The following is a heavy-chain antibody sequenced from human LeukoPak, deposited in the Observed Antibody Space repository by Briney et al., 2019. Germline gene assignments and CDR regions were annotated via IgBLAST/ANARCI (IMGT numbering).Heavy chain of an antibody. CDR1: GGSFSGYY. CDR2: INHSGST. D-gene: IGHD1-26*01. J-gene: IGHJ4*02. CDR3: ARPRHRIVGATSPIDY. Sequence: PSETLSLTCAVYGGSFSGYYWSWIRQPPGKGLEWIGEINHSGSTNYNPSLNSRVTISVDTSKNQFSLKLSSVTAADTAVYYCARPRHRIVGATSPIDYWGQGTLVTVSS. V-gene: IGHV4-34*01.